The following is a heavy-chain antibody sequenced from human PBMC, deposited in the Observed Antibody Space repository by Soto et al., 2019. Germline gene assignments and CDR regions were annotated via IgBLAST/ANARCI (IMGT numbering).Heavy chain of an antibody. CDR1: GFTFSGHA. V-gene: IGHV3-33*01. CDR3: ARVGQGLAPYALDV. D-gene: IGHD6-19*01. CDR2: IWYDGSNK. J-gene: IGHJ6*02. Sequence: QVQLVESGGGVAQPGRSLRLSCTVSGFTFSGHAMHWVRQAPGKGLEWVTQIWYDGSNKYYAESVKGRFTITRDNYKNTLYLQMHSLRVEDTAAYYCARVGQGLAPYALDVWGQGTSVTVS.